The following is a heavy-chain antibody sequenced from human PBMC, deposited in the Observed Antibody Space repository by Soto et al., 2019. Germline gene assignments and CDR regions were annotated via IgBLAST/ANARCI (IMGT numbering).Heavy chain of an antibody. D-gene: IGHD3-10*01. CDR3: AKDLVVRGVRCYFDY. CDR1: GFTFSSYC. J-gene: IGHJ4*02. V-gene: IGHV3-30*18. CDR2: ISYDGSNK. Sequence: GGSLRLSFAASGFTFSSYCMHWVRQAPGKGLEWVAVISYDGSNKYYADSVKGRFTISRDNSKNTLYLQMNSLRAEDTAVYYCAKDLVVRGVRCYFDYWGQGTLVTVS.